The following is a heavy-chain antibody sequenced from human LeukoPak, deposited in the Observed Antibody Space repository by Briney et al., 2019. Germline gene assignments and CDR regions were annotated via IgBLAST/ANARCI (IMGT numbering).Heavy chain of an antibody. CDR1: GFTFSAYC. Sequence: QPGGSLRLSCAASGFTFSAYCMSWVRQAPGKGLEWVASINQDGSEKYYVDPVKGRFTISRDNAKNSLYLQMHSLRAEDTAVYYCARDSLWPGQPHYFDSWGQGTLVTVSS. V-gene: IGHV3-7*01. J-gene: IGHJ4*02. CDR3: ARDSLWPGQPHYFDS. D-gene: IGHD2/OR15-2a*01. CDR2: INQDGSEK.